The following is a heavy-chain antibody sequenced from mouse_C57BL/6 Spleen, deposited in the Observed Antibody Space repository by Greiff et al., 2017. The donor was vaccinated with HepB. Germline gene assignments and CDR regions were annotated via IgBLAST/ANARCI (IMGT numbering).Heavy chain of an antibody. CDR3: ASSYYYGTLDGYFDV. J-gene: IGHJ1*03. CDR2: IDPEDGET. CDR1: GFNIKDYY. Sequence: VQLQQPGAELVMPGASVKLSCKASGFNIKDYYMHWVKQRTEQGLEWIGRIDPEDGETKYAPKFQGKATITADTSPNTAYLQLSSLTSEDTAVYYCASSYYYGTLDGYFDVWGTVTTVTVSS. V-gene: IGHV14-2*01. D-gene: IGHD1-1*01.